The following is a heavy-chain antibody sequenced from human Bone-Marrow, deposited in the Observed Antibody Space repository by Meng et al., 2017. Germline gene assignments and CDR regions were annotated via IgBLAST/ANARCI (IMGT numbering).Heavy chain of an antibody. D-gene: IGHD3-22*01. CDR2: ITYSGST. CDR1: GGSFSGYH. V-gene: IGHV4-34*02. J-gene: IGHJ3*02. CDR3: ARVLGSTMIVVVSREAHEAFDI. Sequence: QVQLQQRGAGLLKPSEPLSLTCAVSGGSFSGYHWSWVRQAPGKGPEWIGDITYSGSTNYNPSLKSRVTISLDSSKSQFSLRLTSVTAADTAVYYCARVLGSTMIVVVSREAHEAFDIWGQGTMVTVSS.